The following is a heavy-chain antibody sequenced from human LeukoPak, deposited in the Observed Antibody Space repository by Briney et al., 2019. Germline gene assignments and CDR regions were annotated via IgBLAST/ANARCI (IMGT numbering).Heavy chain of an antibody. V-gene: IGHV3-74*01. CDR3: ARDRGGSSWNNWFDP. CDR1: GFTFSSYW. Sequence: GGSLRLSCAASGFTFSSYWMHWVRQAPGKWLVWVSRINSDGSSTSYADSVKGRFTISRDNAKNTLYLQMNSLRAEDTAVYYCARDRGGSSWNNWFDPWGQGTLVTVSS. J-gene: IGHJ5*02. CDR2: INSDGSST. D-gene: IGHD6-13*01.